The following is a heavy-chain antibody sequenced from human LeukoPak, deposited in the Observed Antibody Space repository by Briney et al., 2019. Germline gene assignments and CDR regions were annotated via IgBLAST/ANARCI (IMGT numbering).Heavy chain of an antibody. CDR2: INPNTGGT. Sequence: ASVKVSCKASGYTFNSYDINWVRQAPGQGLEWMGWINPNTGGTNYAQKFQGRVTMTRDTTISTAYMELSRLTSDDTAVYYCASYPRYSSSPPFDYWGQGTLVTVSS. CDR3: ASYPRYSSSPPFDY. J-gene: IGHJ4*02. D-gene: IGHD6-19*01. V-gene: IGHV1-2*02. CDR1: GYTFNSYD.